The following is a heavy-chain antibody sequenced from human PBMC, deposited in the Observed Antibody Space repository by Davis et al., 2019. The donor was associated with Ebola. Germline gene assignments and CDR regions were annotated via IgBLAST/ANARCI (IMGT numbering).Heavy chain of an antibody. CDR3: ARDRGYELSPLEY. Sequence: GESLKISCAASGFTFSSYSMNWVRQAPGKGLEWVSSISSSSYIHYGDSVKGRFTISRDHGKNSLYLQMNSLRVEDTAVYYRARDRGYELSPLEYWGQGTLVTVSS. CDR1: GFTFSSYS. V-gene: IGHV3-21*01. CDR2: ISSSSYI. D-gene: IGHD5-12*01. J-gene: IGHJ4*02.